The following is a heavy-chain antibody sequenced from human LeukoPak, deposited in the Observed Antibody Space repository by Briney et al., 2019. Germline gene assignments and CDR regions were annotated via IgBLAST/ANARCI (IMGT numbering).Heavy chain of an antibody. CDR1: GFTFNSYT. CDR2: INSVSRYI. J-gene: IGHJ4*02. V-gene: IGHV3-21*01. Sequence: GGSLRLSCAASGFTFNSYTMNWVRQAPGKGLEWVSSINSVSRYIYYADSVRGRFSISRDNAKNSLFLQMNSLRAEDTAVYYCATHYYGSGSYLLDYWGQGTLVTVSS. D-gene: IGHD3-10*01. CDR3: ATHYYGSGSYLLDY.